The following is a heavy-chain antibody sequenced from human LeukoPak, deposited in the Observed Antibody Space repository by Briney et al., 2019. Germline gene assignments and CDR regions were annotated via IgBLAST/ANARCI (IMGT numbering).Heavy chain of an antibody. CDR3: ARRSGYSSGWLLDY. V-gene: IGHV4-4*07. CDR1: GGSISSYY. D-gene: IGHD6-19*01. CDR2: IYTSGST. Sequence: SETLSLTCTVSGGSISSYYWSWIRQPAGKGLEWIGRIYTSGSTNYNPSLKSRVTISVDKSKNQFSLKLSSVTAADTAVYYCARRSGYSSGWLLDYWGQGTLVTVSS. J-gene: IGHJ4*02.